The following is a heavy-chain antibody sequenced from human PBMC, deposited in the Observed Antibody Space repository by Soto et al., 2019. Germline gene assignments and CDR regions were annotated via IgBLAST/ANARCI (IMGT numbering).Heavy chain of an antibody. CDR3: ARLHPMLAAAGTPPYYYYGMDV. D-gene: IGHD6-13*01. J-gene: IGHJ6*02. CDR1: GGSISSGGYY. CDR2: IYYSGST. V-gene: IGHV4-31*03. Sequence: SETLSLTCTVSGGSISSGGYYWSWIRQHPGKGLEWIGYIYYSGSTYYNPSLKSRVTISVDTSKNQFSLKLSSVTAAGTAVYYCARLHPMLAAAGTPPYYYYGMDVWGQGTTVTVSS.